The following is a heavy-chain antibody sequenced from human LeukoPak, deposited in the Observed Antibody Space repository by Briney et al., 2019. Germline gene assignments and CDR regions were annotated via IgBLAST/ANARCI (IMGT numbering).Heavy chain of an antibody. CDR1: GYTFTGYY. CDR3: ARHGRSGYSYGYYYYYYMDV. D-gene: IGHD5-18*01. V-gene: IGHV1-2*02. J-gene: IGHJ6*03. Sequence: GASVKVSCKASGYTFTGYYMHWVRQAPGQGLEWMGWINPNSGGTNYAQKFQGRVTMTRDTSISTAYMELSRLRSDDTAVYYCARHGRSGYSYGYYYYYYMDVWGKGTTVTVSS. CDR2: INPNSGGT.